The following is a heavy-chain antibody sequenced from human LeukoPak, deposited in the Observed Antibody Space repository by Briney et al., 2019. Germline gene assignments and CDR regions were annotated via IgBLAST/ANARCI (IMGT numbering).Heavy chain of an antibody. D-gene: IGHD3-3*01. CDR2: VYYSGYT. Sequence: SETLSLTCTVSGGSVSSRSYYWGWIRQPPGKGLEWIGSVYYSGYTYYNPSLKSRVTMSVDTSKNQFSLKLSSVTAADTALYYCARHRGALFGPKDVWGQGTTVTVSS. V-gene: IGHV4-39*01. J-gene: IGHJ6*02. CDR3: ARHRGALFGPKDV. CDR1: GGSVSSRSYY.